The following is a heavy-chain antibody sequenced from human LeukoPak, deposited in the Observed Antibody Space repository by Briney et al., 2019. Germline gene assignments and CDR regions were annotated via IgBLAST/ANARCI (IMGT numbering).Heavy chain of an antibody. V-gene: IGHV3-30*18. Sequence: GGSLRLSCAASGFTFSSYGMRWVRQAPGKGLEWVAVISYDGSNKYYADSVKGRFTISRDNSKNTLYLQMNSLRAEDTAVYYCAKGVQWLRDFDYWGQGTLVTVSS. J-gene: IGHJ4*02. D-gene: IGHD6-19*01. CDR3: AKGVQWLRDFDY. CDR2: ISYDGSNK. CDR1: GFTFSSYG.